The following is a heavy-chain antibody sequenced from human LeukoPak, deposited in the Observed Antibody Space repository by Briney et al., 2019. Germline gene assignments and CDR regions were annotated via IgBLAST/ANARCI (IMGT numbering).Heavy chain of an antibody. Sequence: PSQTLSLTCTVSGGSISSGDYYWSWIRQPPGKGLEGIGYIYYSGSTYYNPSLKSRVTISVDTYKNQFSLKLSSVPAADTAVYYCARTKTSYLISFDYWGQGTLVTVSS. D-gene: IGHD1-26*01. CDR2: IYYSGST. J-gene: IGHJ4*02. V-gene: IGHV4-30-4*08. CDR3: ARTKTSYLISFDY. CDR1: GGSISSGDYY.